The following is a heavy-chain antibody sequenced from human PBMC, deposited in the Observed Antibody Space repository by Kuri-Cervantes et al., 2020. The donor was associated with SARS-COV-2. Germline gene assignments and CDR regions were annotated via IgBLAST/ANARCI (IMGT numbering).Heavy chain of an antibody. D-gene: IGHD6-19*01. CDR3: VRSGAVAGTFDY. J-gene: IGHJ4*02. V-gene: IGHV3-53*05. Sequence: GESLKISCPASGFTVSSNYMSWVRQAPGKGLEWVSVIYSGGSTYYADSVKGRFTISRDNSKNTLYLQMSSLRAEDTAVYYCVRSGAVAGTFDYWGQGTLVTVSS. CDR1: GFTVSSNY. CDR2: IYSGGST.